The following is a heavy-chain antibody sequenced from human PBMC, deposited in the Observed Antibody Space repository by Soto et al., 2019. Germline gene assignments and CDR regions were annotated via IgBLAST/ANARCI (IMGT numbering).Heavy chain of an antibody. D-gene: IGHD3-10*01. CDR1: GYTFTSYG. V-gene: IGHV1-18*01. J-gene: IGHJ5*02. Sequence: GSAKVSCKASGYTFTSYGISWVRQAPGQGLEWMGWISAYNGNTNYAQKLQGRVTMTTDTSTSTAYMELRSLRSDDTAVYYCARGPLRYSGSYPSGSFDPWGQGPLVTVSS. CDR3: ARGPLRYSGSYPSGSFDP. CDR2: ISAYNGNT.